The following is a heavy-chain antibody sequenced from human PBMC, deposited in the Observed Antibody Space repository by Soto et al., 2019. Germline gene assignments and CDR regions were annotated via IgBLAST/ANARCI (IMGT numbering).Heavy chain of an antibody. V-gene: IGHV3-48*02. J-gene: IGHJ6*02. CDR3: ARDPPNFYYYGMDV. Sequence: GGSLRLSCIASGFTLGTYSMTWVRQAPGKGLEWLSYISKSSTTINYADSVKGRFTISRDNAKNSVYLEMSSLRDEDSAVYYCARDPPNFYYYGMDVWGQGTTVTVSS. CDR2: ISKSSTTI. CDR1: GFTLGTYS.